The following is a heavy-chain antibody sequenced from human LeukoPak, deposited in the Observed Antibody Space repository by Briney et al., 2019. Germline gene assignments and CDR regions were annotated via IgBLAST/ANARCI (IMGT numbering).Heavy chain of an antibody. J-gene: IGHJ4*02. CDR2: IYHSGST. Sequence: SETLSLTCAVSGGSISSSNWWSWVRQPPGKGLEWIGEIYHSGSTNNNPSLKSRVTISVDKSKNQFSLKLSSVTAADTAVYYCARWHCSGGSCYFDYWGQGTLVTVSS. CDR3: ARWHCSGGSCYFDY. V-gene: IGHV4-4*02. CDR1: GGSISSSNW. D-gene: IGHD2-15*01.